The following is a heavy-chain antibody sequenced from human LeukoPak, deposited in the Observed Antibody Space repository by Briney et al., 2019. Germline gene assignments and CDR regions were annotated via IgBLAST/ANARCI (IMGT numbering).Heavy chain of an antibody. D-gene: IGHD6-13*01. Sequence: PSETLSLTCTVSGGSISSYYWSWIRQPPGKGLEWIGYIYTSGSTNYNPSLKSRVTISVDTSKNQFSLKLSSVTAADTAVYYCARHSSSSLVGYYYYYMDVWGKGTTVTVSS. J-gene: IGHJ6*03. CDR2: IYTSGST. V-gene: IGHV4-4*09. CDR3: ARHSSSSLVGYYYYYMDV. CDR1: GGSISSYY.